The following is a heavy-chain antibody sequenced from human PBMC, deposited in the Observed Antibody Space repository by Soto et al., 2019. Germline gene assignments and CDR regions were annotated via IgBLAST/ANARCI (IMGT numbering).Heavy chain of an antibody. J-gene: IGHJ6*02. Sequence: PSETLSLTCAVYGGSFSGYYWSWIRQPPGKGLEWIGEVNHSGSTNYNPSLKSRVTISLDTSKNQFSLKLSSVTAADTAVYYCARGGLQNNYYYYGLAVWGQGTTVTVSS. CDR1: GGSFSGYY. CDR3: ARGGLQNNYYYYGLAV. CDR2: VNHSGST. D-gene: IGHD5-12*01. V-gene: IGHV4-34*01.